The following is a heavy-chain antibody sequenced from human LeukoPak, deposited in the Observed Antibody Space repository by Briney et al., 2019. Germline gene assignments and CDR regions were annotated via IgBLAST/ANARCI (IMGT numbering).Heavy chain of an antibody. V-gene: IGHV3-7*01. Sequence: GGSLRLSCAASGFTFSRNWMSWVRQAPGKGLGWEANIKEDGSEKYYVDSVKGRPTISRDNAKNSLYLQMNSLRAEDTTVYYCARVTTIFGVLKYYYYMDVWGKGTTVTVSS. CDR2: IKEDGSEK. J-gene: IGHJ6*03. D-gene: IGHD3-3*01. CDR3: ARVTTIFGVLKYYYYMDV. CDR1: GFTFSRNW.